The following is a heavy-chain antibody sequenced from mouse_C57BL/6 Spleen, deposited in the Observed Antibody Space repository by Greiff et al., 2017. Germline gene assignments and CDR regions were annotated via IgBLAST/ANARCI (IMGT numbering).Heavy chain of an antibody. J-gene: IGHJ3*01. D-gene: IGHD1-1*01. V-gene: IGHV1-55*01. CDR2: IYPGSGST. Sequence: QVQLQQPGAELVKPGASVKMSCKASGYTFTSYWITWVKQRPGQGLEWIGDIYPGSGSTNYNEKFKSKATLTVDTSSSTADMQLSSLTSEDSAVDYCARRTVVATEGFADWGQGTLVTVSA. CDR1: GYTFTSYW. CDR3: ARRTVVATEGFAD.